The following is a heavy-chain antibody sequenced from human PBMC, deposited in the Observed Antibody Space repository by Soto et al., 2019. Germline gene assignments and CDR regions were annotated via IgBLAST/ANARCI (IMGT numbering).Heavy chain of an antibody. CDR1: GFTFSSYG. CDR3: AKVWGGYCSSTSCYFVDY. D-gene: IGHD2-2*01. CDR2: ISYDGSNK. V-gene: IGHV3-30*18. Sequence: SVRLSCAASGFTFSSYGMHWVRQAPGKGLEWVAVISYDGSNKYYADSVKGRFTISRDNSKNTLYLQMNSLRAEDTAVYYCAKVWGGYCSSTSCYFVDYWGQGTLVTVSS. J-gene: IGHJ4*02.